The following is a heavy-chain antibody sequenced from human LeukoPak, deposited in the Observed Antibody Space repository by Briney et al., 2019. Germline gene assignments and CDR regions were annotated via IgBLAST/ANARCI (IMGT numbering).Heavy chain of an antibody. CDR1: GFTFSSYA. D-gene: IGHD2-2*01. Sequence: GGSLRLSCAASGFTFSSYAMHWVRQAPGKGLEWVAVISYDGSNKYYADSVKGRFTISRDNSKNTLYLQMNSLRAEDTAVYYCARDSPRYCSSTSCHVGAFDIWGQGTMVTVSS. CDR2: ISYDGSNK. CDR3: ARDSPRYCSSTSCHVGAFDI. J-gene: IGHJ3*02. V-gene: IGHV3-30-3*01.